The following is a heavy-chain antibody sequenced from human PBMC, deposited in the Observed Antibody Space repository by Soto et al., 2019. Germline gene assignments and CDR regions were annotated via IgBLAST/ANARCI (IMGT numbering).Heavy chain of an antibody. Sequence: QVQLVQSGAEVKKPGASVKVSCKASGYTFTSYYMHWVRQAPGQGLEWMGIINPSGGSTSYAQKFQGRVTMTRDTSPSTIYMEVSSLRSEDTAVYYCSRGHYSRSVVVVSVSDEVYDYWGQGTLVTVSS. D-gene: IGHD2-15*01. J-gene: IGHJ4*02. CDR3: SRGHYSRSVVVVSVSDEVYDY. V-gene: IGHV1-46*01. CDR2: INPSGGST. CDR1: GYTFTSYY.